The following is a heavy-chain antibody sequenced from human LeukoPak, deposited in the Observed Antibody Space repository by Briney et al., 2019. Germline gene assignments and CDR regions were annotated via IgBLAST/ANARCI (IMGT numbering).Heavy chain of an antibody. CDR1: GYTFTSYG. V-gene: IGHV7-4-1*02. D-gene: IGHD3-22*01. Sequence: ASVKVSCKASGYTFTSYGITWVRQAPGQGLEWMGWINTNTGNPTYAQGFTGRFVFSLDTSVSTAYLQISSLKAEDTAVYYCARDADYYDSSGYFMLNFDYWGQGTLVTVSS. J-gene: IGHJ4*02. CDR3: ARDADYYDSSGYFMLNFDY. CDR2: INTNTGNP.